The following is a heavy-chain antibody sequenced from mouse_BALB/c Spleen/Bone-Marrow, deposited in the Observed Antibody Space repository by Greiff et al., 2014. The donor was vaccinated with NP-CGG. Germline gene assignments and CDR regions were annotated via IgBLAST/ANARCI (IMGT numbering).Heavy chain of an antibody. CDR3: ARRGIASLLDY. D-gene: IGHD6-1*01. Sequence: EVHLVESGGGLVKPGGSLKLSCAASGFTFSSYAMSWVRQTPEKRLEWVATISSGGSYTYYPDSVKGRFTISRDNAKNTLYLQMSSLRSGGTAMYYCARRGIASLLDYWGQGTSLTVFS. CDR2: ISSGGSYT. V-gene: IGHV5-9-3*01. J-gene: IGHJ2*02. CDR1: GFTFSSYA.